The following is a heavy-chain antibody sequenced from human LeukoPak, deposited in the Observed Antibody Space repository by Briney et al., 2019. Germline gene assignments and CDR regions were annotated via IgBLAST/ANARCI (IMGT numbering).Heavy chain of an antibody. CDR1: GYTFTGYY. Sequence: ASVKVSCKASGYTFTGYYTHWVRQAPGQGLEWMGWINPNSGGTDYAQKFQDRVTMTRDTSISTAYMELSRLRSDDTAVYYCARELVRGVMSLYPLGYWGQGTLVTVSS. V-gene: IGHV1-2*02. J-gene: IGHJ4*02. D-gene: IGHD3-10*01. CDR3: ARELVRGVMSLYPLGY. CDR2: INPNSGGT.